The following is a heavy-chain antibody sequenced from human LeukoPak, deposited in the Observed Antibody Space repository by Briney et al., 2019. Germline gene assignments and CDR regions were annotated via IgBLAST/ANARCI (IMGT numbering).Heavy chain of an antibody. CDR3: AKRQVIAVAGSEVDY. CDR1: GFTFSSYA. Sequence: PGGSLRLSCAASGFTFSSYAMSWVRQAPGKGLEWVSAISGSGGSTYYADSVKGRFTISRDNSKNTLYLQMNSLGAEDTAVYYCAKRQVIAVAGSEVDYWGQGTLVTVSS. CDR2: ISGSGGST. V-gene: IGHV3-23*01. J-gene: IGHJ4*02. D-gene: IGHD6-19*01.